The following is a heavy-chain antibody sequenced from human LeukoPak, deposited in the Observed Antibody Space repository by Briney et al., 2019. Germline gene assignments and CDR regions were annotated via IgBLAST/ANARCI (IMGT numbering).Heavy chain of an antibody. CDR2: VSASGSAT. CDR1: GFTFTSYA. Sequence: GSLRLSCEASGFTFTSYAMHWVRQAPGKGLEWVSSVSASGSATFYTDSMNGRFTISRDNAKNTFFLQMKNLRPGDTALYYCAKGRDTSGRQNFDFWGQGTLVTASP. D-gene: IGHD6-19*01. CDR3: AKGRDTSGRQNFDF. J-gene: IGHJ4*02. V-gene: IGHV3-23*01.